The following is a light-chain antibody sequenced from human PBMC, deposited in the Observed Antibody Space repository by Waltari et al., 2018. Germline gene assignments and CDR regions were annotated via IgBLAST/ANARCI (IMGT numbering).Light chain of an antibody. V-gene: IGKV4-1*01. Sequence: DIVMTQSPDSLAVSLGERATINCKSSQTLYKSNNKNYLAWYQQKPGQPPQMLIYCASTRESGVPDRFSGSGSGTDFTLTITSLQAEDVAVYYCQQYYNTPPTFGPGTKVDIK. CDR3: QQYYNTPPT. CDR2: CAS. CDR1: QTLYKSNNKNY. J-gene: IGKJ3*01.